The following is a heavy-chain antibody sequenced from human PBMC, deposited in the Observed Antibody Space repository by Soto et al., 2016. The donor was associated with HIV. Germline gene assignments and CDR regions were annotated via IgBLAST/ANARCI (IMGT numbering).Heavy chain of an antibody. CDR1: GFTFSSYW. V-gene: IGHV3-74*01. CDR3: ASGGVPYIWGSYRHDY. Sequence: EVQLVESGGGLVQPGGPVRLSCAASGFTFSSYWMHWVRQAPGKGLVWVSRINSDGSSTSYADSVKGRFTISRDNAKNTLYLQMSSLRAEDTAVYYCASGGVPYIWGSYRHDYWGQGTLVTVSS. CDR2: INSDGSST. D-gene: IGHD3-16*02. J-gene: IGHJ4*02.